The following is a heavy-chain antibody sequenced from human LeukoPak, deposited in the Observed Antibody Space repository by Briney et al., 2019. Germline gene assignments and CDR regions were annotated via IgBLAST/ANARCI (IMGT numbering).Heavy chain of an antibody. CDR3: ARVPRRGEQFDP. V-gene: IGHV1-8*01. CDR2: MNPISGDT. CDR1: GYTFTSYD. Sequence: GASVKVSCKASGYTFTSYDVNWVRQATGQGLEWMGWMNPISGDTGYALKFQGRVTMSRNTSISTAYMELGSLRSEDTAVYYCARVPRRGEQFDPWGQGTLVTVSS. D-gene: IGHD3-10*01. J-gene: IGHJ5*02.